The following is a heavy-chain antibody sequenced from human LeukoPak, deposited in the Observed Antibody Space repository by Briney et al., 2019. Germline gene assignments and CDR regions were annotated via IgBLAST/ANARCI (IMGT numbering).Heavy chain of an antibody. CDR1: GFSFSSYW. J-gene: IGHJ4*02. CDR2: IKQDGSER. CDR3: ARRGYCISTNCYTPHFDY. Sequence: GGSLRLPCAASGFSFSSYWMSWVRQAPGKGLEWVANIKQDGSERYYVDSVKGRFTISRDNAKNSLYLQMNSLRAEDTAVYYCARRGYCISTNCYTPHFDYWGQGTLVTVSS. V-gene: IGHV3-7*01. D-gene: IGHD2-2*01.